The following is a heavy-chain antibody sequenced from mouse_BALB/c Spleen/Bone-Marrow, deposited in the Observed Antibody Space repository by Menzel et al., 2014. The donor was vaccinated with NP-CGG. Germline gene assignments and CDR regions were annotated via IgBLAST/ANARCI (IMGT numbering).Heavy chain of an antibody. D-gene: IGHD1-1*01. CDR3: ARSYYGSSYYFDY. CDR2: ISSGSSTI. Sequence: EVQLVESGGGLVQPGGSRKLSCAASGFTFSSFGMHWVCQAPEKGLEWVAYISSGSSTIYYADTVKGRFTISRDNPKNTLFLQMTSLRSEDTAMYYCARSYYGSSYYFDYWGQGTTLTVSS. V-gene: IGHV5-17*02. J-gene: IGHJ2*01. CDR1: GFTFSSFG.